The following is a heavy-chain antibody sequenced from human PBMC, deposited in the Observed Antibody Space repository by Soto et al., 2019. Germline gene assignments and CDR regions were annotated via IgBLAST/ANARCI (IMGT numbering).Heavy chain of an antibody. Sequence: EVQLLESGGGLVQPGGSLRLSCAASGFTFSSYAMSWVRQAPGRGLEWVSSISGSGANTFYADSVKGRFTISRDYSKNPLNLQMNSLRGDDTAVYYCAKGATVEYSGTWQVYWGQGTLVTVSS. CDR2: ISGSGANT. J-gene: IGHJ4*02. D-gene: IGHD1-26*01. CDR3: AKGATVEYSGTWQVY. CDR1: GFTFSSYA. V-gene: IGHV3-23*01.